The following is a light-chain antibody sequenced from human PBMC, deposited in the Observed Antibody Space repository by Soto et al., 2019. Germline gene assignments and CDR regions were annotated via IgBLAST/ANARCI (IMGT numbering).Light chain of an antibody. V-gene: IGKV3-20*01. CDR2: AAA. CDR1: QTVSSSY. J-gene: IGKJ1*01. Sequence: MSTQSPGTLALSPGDSATVSCRASQTVSSSYLAWYQQKPGQAPRLLIYAAASRATGIPDRFSGSGSGTDFPLTVSRLEPEGFAVYYCQQYGSSPWTFGQGTKVDIK. CDR3: QQYGSSPWT.